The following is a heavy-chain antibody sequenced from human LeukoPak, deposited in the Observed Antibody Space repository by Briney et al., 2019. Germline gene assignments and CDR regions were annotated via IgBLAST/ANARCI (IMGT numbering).Heavy chain of an antibody. J-gene: IGHJ4*02. D-gene: IGHD5-18*01. Sequence: PSETLSLTCTVSGVSISSSTYYWGWIRQPPGKGLEWIGSIYYSGSTYYNVSLKSRVAIFIDTSKNEASLKMDSVTAADTAVYYCARSRGGYNYGLKFFDSWGQGTLVTASS. V-gene: IGHV4-39*01. CDR3: ARSRGGYNYGLKFFDS. CDR2: IYYSGST. CDR1: GVSISSSTYY.